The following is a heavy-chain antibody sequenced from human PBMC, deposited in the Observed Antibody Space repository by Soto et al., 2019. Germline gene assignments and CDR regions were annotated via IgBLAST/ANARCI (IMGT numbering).Heavy chain of an antibody. CDR2: IIPIFGTA. J-gene: IGHJ4*02. CDR1: GGTFSSYA. Sequence: SVKVSCKASGGTFSSYAISWVRQAPGQGLEWMGGIIPIFGTANYAQKLQGRVTITADESTSTAYMELSSLRSEDTAVYYCARDSSSWYYFDYWGQGTLVTVSS. D-gene: IGHD6-13*01. V-gene: IGHV1-69*13. CDR3: ARDSSSWYYFDY.